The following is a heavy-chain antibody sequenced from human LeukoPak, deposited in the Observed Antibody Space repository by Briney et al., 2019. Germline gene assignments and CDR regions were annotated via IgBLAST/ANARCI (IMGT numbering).Heavy chain of an antibody. D-gene: IGHD3-10*01. V-gene: IGHV4-34*01. CDR1: GGSFSGYY. CDR2: INHSGST. CDR3: ARVVSYYYGSGSYYPYYFDY. Sequence: PSETLSLTCAVYGGSFSGYYWSWTRQPPGKGLEWIGEINHSGSTNYNPSLKSRVTISVDTSKNQFSLKPSSVTAADTAVYYCARVVSYYYGSGSYYPYYFDYWGQGTLVTVSS. J-gene: IGHJ4*02.